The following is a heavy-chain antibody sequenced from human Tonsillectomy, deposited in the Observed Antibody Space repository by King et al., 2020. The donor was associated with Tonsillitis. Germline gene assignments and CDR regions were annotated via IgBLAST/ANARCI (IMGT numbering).Heavy chain of an antibody. Sequence: VQLVESGGGLVQPGRSLRLSCTASGFTFGDYAMSWFRQAPGKGLEWVGFIRSKAYGGTTEYAASVKSRFTISRDDSKSIAYLQMNSLKTEDTAVYYCTREMSQQLVLGFDYWGQGTLVTVSS. CDR2: IRSKAYGGTT. J-gene: IGHJ4*02. D-gene: IGHD6-13*01. CDR1: GFTFGDYA. CDR3: TREMSQQLVLGFDY. V-gene: IGHV3-49*03.